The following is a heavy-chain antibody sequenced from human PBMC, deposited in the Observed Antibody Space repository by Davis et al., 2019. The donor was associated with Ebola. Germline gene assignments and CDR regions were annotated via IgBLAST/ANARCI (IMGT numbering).Heavy chain of an antibody. J-gene: IGHJ4*02. CDR3: ARREAASIDY. CDR2: IWYEGTDG. CDR1: GFSFDAYA. Sequence: PGGSLRLSCEASGFSFDAYAMHWVRQAPGKGLEWVSSIWYEGTDGNYADSVRGRFIISRDDSKNTLYLQMNSLRVEDTAIYYCARREAASIDYWGQGTLVTVSS. V-gene: IGHV3-33*08. D-gene: IGHD6-25*01.